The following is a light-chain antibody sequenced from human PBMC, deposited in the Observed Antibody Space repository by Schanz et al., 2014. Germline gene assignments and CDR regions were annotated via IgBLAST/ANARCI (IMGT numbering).Light chain of an antibody. J-gene: IGLJ2*01. CDR2: EVS. V-gene: IGLV2-8*01. CDR3: SSHAGTYIWGV. Sequence: QSALTQPASVSGSPGQSITISCTGTSSDVGGYNYVSWYQQHPGKAPKLMIYEVSKRPSGVPDRFSGSKSGNTASLTVSGLQAEDEADYYCSSHAGTYIWGVFGGGTKVTVL. CDR1: SSDVGGYNY.